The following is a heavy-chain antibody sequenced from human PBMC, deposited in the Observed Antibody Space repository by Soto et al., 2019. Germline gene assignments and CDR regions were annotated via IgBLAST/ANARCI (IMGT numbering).Heavy chain of an antibody. V-gene: IGHV1-46*01. J-gene: IGHJ6*02. D-gene: IGHD6-6*01. CDR2: INPSGGST. Sequence: ASVKVSRKASGYTFTSYHMHWVRQAPGQGLEWMGIINPSGGSTSYAQKFQGRVTMARDTSTSTVYMELSSLRSEDTAVYYCARDLFEYSSSSYYYYGMDVWGQGTTVTVSS. CDR3: ARDLFEYSSSSYYYYGMDV. CDR1: GYTFTSYH.